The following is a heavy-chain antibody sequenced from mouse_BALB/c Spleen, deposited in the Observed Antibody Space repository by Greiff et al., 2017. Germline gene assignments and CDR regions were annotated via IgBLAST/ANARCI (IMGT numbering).Heavy chain of an antibody. CDR3: ARSSSGFDY. D-gene: IGHD3-1*01. J-gene: IGHJ2*01. CDR2: IYPGSGNT. Sequence: VQLVESGAELARPGASVKLSCKASGYTFTDYYINWVKQRTGQGLEWIGEIYPGSGNTYYNEKFKGKATLTADKSSSTAYMQLSSLTSEDSAVYFCARSSSGFDYWGQGTTLTVSS. CDR1: GYTFTDYY. V-gene: IGHV1-77*01.